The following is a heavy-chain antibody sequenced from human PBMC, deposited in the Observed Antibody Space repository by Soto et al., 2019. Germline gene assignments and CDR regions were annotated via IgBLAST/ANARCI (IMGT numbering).Heavy chain of an antibody. V-gene: IGHV3-48*03. CDR3: ARASRITIFGVVNGMDV. Sequence: GGSLRLSCAASGFTFSSYEMNWVRQAPGKGLEWVSYISSSGSTIYYADSVKGRFTNSRDNAKNSLYLQMNSLRAEDTAVYYCARASRITIFGVVNGMDVWGQGTTVTVSS. D-gene: IGHD3-3*01. CDR1: GFTFSSYE. CDR2: ISSSGSTI. J-gene: IGHJ6*02.